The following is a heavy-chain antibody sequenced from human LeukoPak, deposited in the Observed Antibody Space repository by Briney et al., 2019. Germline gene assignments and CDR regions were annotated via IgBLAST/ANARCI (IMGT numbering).Heavy chain of an antibody. CDR3: ARGNGRSDAFDI. J-gene: IGHJ3*02. CDR2: FDPEDGET. V-gene: IGHV1-24*01. Sequence: ASVKVSCKVSEDTLTELSMHWVRQAPGKGLEWMGGFDPEDGETIYAQKFQGRVTMTRDTSTSTVYMELSSLRSEDTAVYYCARGNGRSDAFDIWGQGTMVTVSS. CDR1: EDTLTELS.